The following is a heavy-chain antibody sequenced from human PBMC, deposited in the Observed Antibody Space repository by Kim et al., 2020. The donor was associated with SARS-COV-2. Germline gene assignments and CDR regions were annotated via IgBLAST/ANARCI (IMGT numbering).Heavy chain of an antibody. CDR3: ARHTLARGLDS. D-gene: IGHD3-10*01. CDR1: GESFSGFF. J-gene: IGHJ4*02. CDR2: INHSGST. V-gene: IGHV4-34*01. Sequence: SETLSLTCAVYGESFSGFFWSWIRQPPGKGLEWIGNINHSGSTNYSPSLKSRVTMSVDTSKNQFSLKLSSVTAADTAKYYCARHTLARGLDSWGQGILLT.